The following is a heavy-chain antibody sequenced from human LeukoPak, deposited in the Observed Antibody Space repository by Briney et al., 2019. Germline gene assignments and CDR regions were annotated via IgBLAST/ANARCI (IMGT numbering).Heavy chain of an antibody. J-gene: IGHJ4*02. CDR3: ARDSCSSVTCYDY. V-gene: IGHV3-33*01. CDR1: GFTFSNYG. D-gene: IGHD2-2*01. Sequence: GGSLRLSCAASGFTFSNYGMHWVRLAPGKGLEWVAAIQHDGSIKYYADSVKGRFTISRDDSKNTLYLQMNSLRAEDAAVYYCARDSCSSVTCYDYWGQGTLVTVSS. CDR2: IQHDGSIK.